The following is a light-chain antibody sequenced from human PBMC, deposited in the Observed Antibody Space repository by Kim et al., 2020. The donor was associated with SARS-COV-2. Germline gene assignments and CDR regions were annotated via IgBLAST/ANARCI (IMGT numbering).Light chain of an antibody. J-gene: IGKJ5*01. CDR2: HAS. V-gene: IGKV1-33*01. CDR3: QQYASFPIT. Sequence: ASVGDRATLTCQASQDLRRYVNWYQQRPGKAPKLLLYHASHFDAGVPSRFSGGGSGADFTLTIDSLQPEDVATYYCQQYASFPITFGQGTRLDIK. CDR1: QDLRRY.